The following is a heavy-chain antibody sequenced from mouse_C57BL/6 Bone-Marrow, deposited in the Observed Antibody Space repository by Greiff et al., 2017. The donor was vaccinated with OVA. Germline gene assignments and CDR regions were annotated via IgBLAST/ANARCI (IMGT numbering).Heavy chain of an antibody. CDR3: ARSHGNYSWFAY. D-gene: IGHD2-1*01. CDR1: GFTFSSYA. J-gene: IGHJ3*01. V-gene: IGHV5-4*01. CDR2: ISDGGSYT. Sequence: EVQLVESGGGLVKPGGSLKLSCAASGFTFSSYAMSWVRQTPEKRLEWVATISDGGSYTYYPDNVKGRFTISRDNAKYNLYLQMSHLKSEDTAMYYCARSHGNYSWFAYWGQGTLVTVSA.